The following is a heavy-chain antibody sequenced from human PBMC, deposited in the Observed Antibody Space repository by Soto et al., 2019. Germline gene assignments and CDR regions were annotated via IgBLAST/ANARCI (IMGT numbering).Heavy chain of an antibody. CDR1: GGSFSGYY. Sequence: SETLSLTCAVYGGSFSGYYWSWIRQPPGKGLEWIGEINHSGSTNYNPSLKSRVTISVDTSKNQFSLKLSSVTAADTAVYYCARVPGQWQVRTDNWFDPWGQGTLVTVSS. CDR3: ARVPGQWQVRTDNWFDP. D-gene: IGHD6-19*01. J-gene: IGHJ5*02. CDR2: INHSGST. V-gene: IGHV4-34*01.